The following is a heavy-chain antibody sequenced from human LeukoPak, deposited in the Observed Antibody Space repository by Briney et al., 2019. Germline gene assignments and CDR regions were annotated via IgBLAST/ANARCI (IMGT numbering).Heavy chain of an antibody. CDR1: GFTFSSYA. CDR2: LTDSGGTT. V-gene: IGHV3-23*01. CDR3: ARIRDAVSYGPFDY. Sequence: GGSLRLSCVASGFTFSSYAMGWVRQAPGKRPEWVSSLTDSGGTTYYVDSVKGRFTISRDNSKNTLYLHMNSLRAEDTAVYYCARIRDAVSYGPFDYWGQGTLVTVSS. D-gene: IGHD5-18*01. J-gene: IGHJ4*02.